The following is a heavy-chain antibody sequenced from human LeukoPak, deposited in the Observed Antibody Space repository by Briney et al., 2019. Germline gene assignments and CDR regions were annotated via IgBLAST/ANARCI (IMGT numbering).Heavy chain of an antibody. Sequence: GSLRLSCAAPGFTFSSYSMNWIRQPPGKGLEWIGSIYYSGSTYYNPSLKSRVTISVDTSKNQFSLKLSPVPAADTAVYYCARRRGYGSGSYYNVLDYWGQGTLVTVSS. CDR1: GFTFSSYS. CDR3: ARRRGYGSGSYYNVLDY. CDR2: IYYSGST. V-gene: IGHV4-39*07. D-gene: IGHD3-10*01. J-gene: IGHJ4*02.